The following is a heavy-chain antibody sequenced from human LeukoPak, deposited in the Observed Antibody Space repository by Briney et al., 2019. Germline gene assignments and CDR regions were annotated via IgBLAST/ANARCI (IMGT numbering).Heavy chain of an antibody. D-gene: IGHD2-2*01. V-gene: IGHV1-46*03. Sequence: ASVKVSCKASGYTFTSYYMHWVRQAPGQGLEWMGIINPSGGSTSYAQKFQGRVTVTRDTSTSTVYMELSSLRSEDMAVYYCARDDRLTDIVVVPAPTSLDYWGQGTLVTVSS. CDR1: GYTFTSYY. J-gene: IGHJ4*02. CDR2: INPSGGST. CDR3: ARDDRLTDIVVVPAPTSLDY.